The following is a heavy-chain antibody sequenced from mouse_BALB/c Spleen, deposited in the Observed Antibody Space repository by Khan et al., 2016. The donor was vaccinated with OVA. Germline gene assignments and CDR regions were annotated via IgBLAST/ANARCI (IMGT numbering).Heavy chain of an antibody. J-gene: IGHJ3*01. V-gene: IGHV1-7*01. CDR3: VNHGSSSAWFTY. CDR1: DYTFTNYW. D-gene: IGHD1-1*01. CDR2: INPSTDYT. Sequence: QVQLKQSGAELAKPGASVKMSCKASDYTFTNYWMHWVKQRPGQGLEWIGYINPSTDYTEYNQKFKDKATLTADKSSSTAYMHLSSLTSEDSAVYYCVNHGSSSAWFTYWGQGTLVTVSA.